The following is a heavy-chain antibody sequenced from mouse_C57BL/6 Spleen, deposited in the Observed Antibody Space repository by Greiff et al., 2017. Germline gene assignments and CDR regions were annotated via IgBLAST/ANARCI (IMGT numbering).Heavy chain of an antibody. Sequence: QVQLQQSGAELVKPGASVKMSCQASGYTFTSYWITWVKQRPGQGLEWIGDIYPGSGSTNYNEKFKSKATLTVDTSSSTAYMQLSSLTSEDSAVYYCARSLVYDGYPPFDYWGQGTTLTVSS. CDR2: IYPGSGST. CDR1: GYTFTSYW. D-gene: IGHD2-3*01. CDR3: ARSLVYDGYPPFDY. V-gene: IGHV1-55*01. J-gene: IGHJ2*01.